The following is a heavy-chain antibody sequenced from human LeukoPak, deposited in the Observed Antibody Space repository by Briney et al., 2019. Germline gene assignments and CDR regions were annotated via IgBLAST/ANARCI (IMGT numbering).Heavy chain of an antibody. J-gene: IGHJ5*01. CDR2: ISGSGHDI. CDR3: TRDPRHFDS. Sequence: GGSLRLSCAASGFTFSDSYMTWVRQAPGKGVEWVAYISGSGHDINYSDSVKGRFTISRDNAKNSLYLQMSSLRVEDTAAYYCTRDPRHFDSCGQGTLVTVSS. CDR1: GFTFSDSY. D-gene: IGHD6-6*01. V-gene: IGHV3-11*04.